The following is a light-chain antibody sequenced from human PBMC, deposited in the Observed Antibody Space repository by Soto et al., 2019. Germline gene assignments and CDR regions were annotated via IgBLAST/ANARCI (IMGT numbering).Light chain of an antibody. V-gene: IGKV3-11*01. Sequence: EIVLTQSQATLSLSPGERATLSCRASQTISSYLLWYQQKPGQAPRLLIYDASNRATGIPARFSGSRSETDFTLTIRSREREDFAVYDCQQRMNLPLTFGQGTRLEIK. J-gene: IGKJ5*01. CDR3: QQRMNLPLT. CDR1: QTISSY. CDR2: DAS.